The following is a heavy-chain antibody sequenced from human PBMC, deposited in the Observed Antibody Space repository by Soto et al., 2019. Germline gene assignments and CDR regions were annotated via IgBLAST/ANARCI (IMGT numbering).Heavy chain of an antibody. Sequence: QVQLVQSGGEVKKPGASVKVSCKASGYTFTIYGINWVRQAPGQGLEWMGWISPDNGNTNYAQKLQGRVTMTTDTSTSTAYMQLRSLRSDATAVYYCARALGYSAYARMAVWGQGTTVTVSS. CDR2: ISPDNGNT. J-gene: IGHJ6*02. D-gene: IGHD5-12*01. CDR1: GYTFTIYG. CDR3: ARALGYSAYARMAV. V-gene: IGHV1-18*01.